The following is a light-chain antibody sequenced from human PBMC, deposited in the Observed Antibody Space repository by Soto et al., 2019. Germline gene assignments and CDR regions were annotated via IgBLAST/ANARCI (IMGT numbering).Light chain of an antibody. V-gene: IGKV1-39*01. J-gene: IGKJ1*01. Sequence: DIQMTQSPSSLSASVGDRVTITCRASQSISSYLNWYQQKPGKAPKLLIYAASSLQSGVPSRFSGSGSGTEFTLTISSLQPEDFATDDGQQSYSTPQTFGQGTKVEIK. CDR2: AAS. CDR3: QQSYSTPQT. CDR1: QSISSY.